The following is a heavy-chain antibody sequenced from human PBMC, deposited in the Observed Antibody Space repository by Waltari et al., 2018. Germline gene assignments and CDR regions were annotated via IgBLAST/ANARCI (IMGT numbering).Heavy chain of an antibody. V-gene: IGHV3-30*02. Sequence: QVQLVESGGGVVRSGGSLRLSCAASGFTFSAYGLHWVRQAPGKGLEWLASILSDGSKKYVADSVKGRFTISRDNSKNTLYLQMNSLRAEDTAVYYCAKGLGVTNNDGFHVWGQGTMVTVSS. CDR1: GFTFSAYG. J-gene: IGHJ3*01. CDR2: ILSDGSKK. CDR3: AKGLGVTNNDGFHV. D-gene: IGHD4-17*01.